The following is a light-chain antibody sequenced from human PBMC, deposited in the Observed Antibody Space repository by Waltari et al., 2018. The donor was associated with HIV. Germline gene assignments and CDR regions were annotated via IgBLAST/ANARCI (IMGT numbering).Light chain of an antibody. CDR3: AARDDSLNAWV. Sequence: QSVLTQPPSASGTPGRRVTISCSGNNSNVGSNPVNWYRQVPGTAPKLLMFSNNQRPSGVPDLFSGSKSGTSASLAIRGLKSEDEADYYCAARDDSLNAWVFGGGTKVTVL. CDR2: SNN. J-gene: IGLJ3*02. V-gene: IGLV1-44*01. CDR1: NSNVGSNP.